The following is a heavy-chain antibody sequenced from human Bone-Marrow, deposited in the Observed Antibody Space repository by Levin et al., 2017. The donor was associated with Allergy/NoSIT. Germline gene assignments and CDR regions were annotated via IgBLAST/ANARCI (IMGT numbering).Heavy chain of an antibody. V-gene: IGHV3-15*01. D-gene: IGHD5-18*01. Sequence: GGSLRLSCAASGLNFTNAWMSWVRQAPGKGLEWVGRIISKSAGGAIDYAAPVNGRFTISRDDSKNMLYLQMSSLKTEHTAVYYCTTNRYNWGQGTLVTVSS. CDR2: IISKSAGGAI. J-gene: IGHJ4*02. CDR3: TTNRYN. CDR1: GLNFTNAW.